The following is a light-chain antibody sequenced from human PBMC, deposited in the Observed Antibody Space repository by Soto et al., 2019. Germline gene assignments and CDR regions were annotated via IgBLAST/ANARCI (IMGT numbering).Light chain of an antibody. CDR2: GAS. CDR1: QSVSSNY. V-gene: IGKV3-20*01. CDR3: EQYGSSPGT. J-gene: IGKJ1*01. Sequence: EIVLTQSPGTLSLSPGERATLSCRASQSVSSNYLAWYQQKPGQAPRLLIYGASSRATGISDRLSGSGSGTDFTLAISGLEPEYCAVYYCEQYGSSPGTFGQGTAVEVK.